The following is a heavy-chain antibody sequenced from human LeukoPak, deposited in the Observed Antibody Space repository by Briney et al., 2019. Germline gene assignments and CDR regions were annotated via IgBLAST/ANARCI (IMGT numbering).Heavy chain of an antibody. J-gene: IGHJ4*02. Sequence: GWSLRLSCAASGFTFSSYGMSWVRQAPGKGLEWVSAISGSGDSTYYADSVKGRFTISRDNSKNTLYLQMNSLRAEDTAVYYCAKDRGIISDYWGQGTLVTVSS. CDR2: ISGSGDST. V-gene: IGHV3-23*01. CDR3: AKDRGIISDY. D-gene: IGHD3-10*01. CDR1: GFTFSSYG.